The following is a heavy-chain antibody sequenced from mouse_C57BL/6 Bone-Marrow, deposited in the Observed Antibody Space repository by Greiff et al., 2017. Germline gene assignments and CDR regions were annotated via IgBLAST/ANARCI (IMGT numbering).Heavy chain of an antibody. J-gene: IGHJ2*01. CDR2: INPSSGYT. CDR3: ARTTTVVAPAD. CDR1: GYTFTSYW. Sequence: QVQLQQSGAELAKPGASVKLSCKASGYTFTSYWMHWVKQRPGQGLEWIGYINPSSGYTKYNQKFKDKATLTADKSSSTADMQLSSLTYEDSAVYYCARTTTVVAPADWGQGTTLTVSS. V-gene: IGHV1-7*01. D-gene: IGHD1-1*01.